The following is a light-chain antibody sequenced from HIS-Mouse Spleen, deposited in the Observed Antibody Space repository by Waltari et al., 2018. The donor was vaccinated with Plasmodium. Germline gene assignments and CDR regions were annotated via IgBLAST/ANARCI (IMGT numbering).Light chain of an antibody. CDR2: WAS. V-gene: IGKV4-1*01. CDR3: QQYYSTPYT. J-gene: IGKJ2*01. CDR1: QSVLYSSNNKNY. Sequence: DIVMTQSPDSLAVSLGERATINCKSSQSVLYSSNNKNYLAWYQQKPGQPPKLLIYWASTRESGVPDRFSGSRSGTDFTLTISSLQAEDEAVYYCQQYYSTPYTFGQGTKLEIK.